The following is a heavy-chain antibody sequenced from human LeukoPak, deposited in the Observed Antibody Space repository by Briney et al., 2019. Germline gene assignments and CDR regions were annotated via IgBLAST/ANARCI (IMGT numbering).Heavy chain of an antibody. D-gene: IGHD1-26*01. J-gene: IGHJ4*02. CDR2: TSPDEGLK. CDR3: TRDPILGAPDYFDY. Sequence: PGRSLRLSCAASGFTFANYVTHWVRRAPGKGLEWVAVTSPDEGLKFYGDSVKGRFTISRDNSKNTMYLQMNNLREEDTAVYYCTRDPILGAPDYFDYWGQGTLVTVSS. CDR1: GFTFANYV. V-gene: IGHV3-30*04.